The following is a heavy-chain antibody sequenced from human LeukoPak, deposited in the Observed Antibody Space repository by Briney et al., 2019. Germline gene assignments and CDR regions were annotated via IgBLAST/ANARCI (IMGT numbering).Heavy chain of an antibody. J-gene: IGHJ5*01. V-gene: IGHV2-5*02. CDR1: GFSLTTSQVG. CDR3: VHIRRSTPGSTDS. D-gene: IGHD1-26*01. CDR2: IYWDDDK. Sequence: SGPTLVKPAETLTLTCTFSGFSLTTSQVGVGWIRQPPGKALEWLAVIYWDDDKRYRPSLRSRLTITKDTSKNQVVLTMSYMDPGDTATYYCVHIRRSTPGSTDSWGRGTLVTVSS.